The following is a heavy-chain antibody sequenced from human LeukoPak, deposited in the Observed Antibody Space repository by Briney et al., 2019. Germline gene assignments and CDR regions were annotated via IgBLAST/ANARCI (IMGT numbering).Heavy chain of an antibody. CDR2: TYYKSKWYN. CDR1: GDSVSSDTAA. CDR3: ARGGDYGDYYFDY. V-gene: IGHV6-1*01. Sequence: PSQTLSLTCAISGDSVSSDTAAWNWIRQSPSRGLEWLGRTYYKSKWYNNYAVSVKSRITINPDTSKNQFSLQLNSVTPEDTAVYYCARGGDYGDYYFDYWGQGTLVTVSS. J-gene: IGHJ4*02. D-gene: IGHD4-17*01.